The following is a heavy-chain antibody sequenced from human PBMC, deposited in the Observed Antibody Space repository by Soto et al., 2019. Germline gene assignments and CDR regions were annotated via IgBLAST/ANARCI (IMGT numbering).Heavy chain of an antibody. CDR3: ARAQKWRQLSLNVFDL. CDR2: ITGAGDGT. CDR1: GFTIENSV. Sequence: EVQVVESGGGLVQPGGSLRLSCVASGFTIENSVMHWVRQTPGKGLMWVSRITGAGDGTLYADSVQGRFTISRDNAKNTVYLHMTGLRVEETAVYYCARAQKWRQLSLNVFDLWGQGTTVTVSS. V-gene: IGHV3-74*01. J-gene: IGHJ3*01. D-gene: IGHD5-18*01.